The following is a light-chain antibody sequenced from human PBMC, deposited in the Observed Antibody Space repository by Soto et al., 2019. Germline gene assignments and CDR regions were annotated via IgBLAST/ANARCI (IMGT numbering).Light chain of an antibody. V-gene: IGLV4-69*01. Sequence: QLVLTQSPSASASLGASVKLTCTLSSGHSNYAIAWHQQQPEKGPRYLMKVNSGGSHIKWDVIPDRFSGSSSGADRYLFISSLQSEAEAAYYCQTWGTGSAIVVFGGGTQLTVL. J-gene: IGLJ7*01. CDR1: SGHSNYA. CDR2: VNSGGSH. CDR3: QTWGTGSAIVV.